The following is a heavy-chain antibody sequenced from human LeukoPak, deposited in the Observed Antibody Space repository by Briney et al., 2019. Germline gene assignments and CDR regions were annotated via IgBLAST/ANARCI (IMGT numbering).Heavy chain of an antibody. CDR2: ISYDGSNE. CDR1: GFTFSSYA. CDR3: ARMAGNWNLDFDY. Sequence: PGGSLRLSCAASGFTFSSYAMHWVRRAPGKGLEWVAVISYDGSNEYYADSVKGRFTISRDNSKNTLYLQMNSLRAEDTAVYYCARMAGNWNLDFDYWGQGTLVTVSS. J-gene: IGHJ4*02. D-gene: IGHD1-1*01. V-gene: IGHV3-30-3*01.